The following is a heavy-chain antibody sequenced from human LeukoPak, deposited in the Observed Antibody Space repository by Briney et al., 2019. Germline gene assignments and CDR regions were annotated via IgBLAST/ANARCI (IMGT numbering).Heavy chain of an antibody. D-gene: IGHD3-10*01. CDR2: ISYDGSNK. V-gene: IGHV3-30-3*02. Sequence: GGTLRLSCAASGFTFSSYAMHWVPQAPGKGLEGVAVISYDGSNKYYADSVKGRFTISRDNSKNTLYLQMNSLRAEDTAVYYCAKLEILWFGELSDAFDIWGQGTMVTVSS. CDR3: AKLEILWFGELSDAFDI. J-gene: IGHJ3*02. CDR1: GFTFSSYA.